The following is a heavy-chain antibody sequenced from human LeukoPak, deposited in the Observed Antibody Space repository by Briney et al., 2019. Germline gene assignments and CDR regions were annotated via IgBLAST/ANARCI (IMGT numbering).Heavy chain of an antibody. J-gene: IGHJ3*02. D-gene: IGHD3-16*02. Sequence: GASVKVSCKASGYTFTGFYMHWVRQAPGQGLEWMGWISAYNGNTNYAQKLQGRVTMTTDTSTSTAYMELRSLRSDDTAVYYCARDRAFGGFIIWGVEKDAFDIWGQGTMVTVSS. V-gene: IGHV1-18*04. CDR2: ISAYNGNT. CDR1: GYTFTGFY. CDR3: ARDRAFGGFIIWGVEKDAFDI.